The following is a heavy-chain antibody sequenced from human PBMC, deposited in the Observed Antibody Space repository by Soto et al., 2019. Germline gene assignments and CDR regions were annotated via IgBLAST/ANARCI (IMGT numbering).Heavy chain of an antibody. CDR3: ARDLRWGCSGRSC. CDR1: GFTFSSYS. CDR2: ISNSGSPM. Sequence: PGGSLRLSCAASGFTFSSYSMNWVRQAPGKGLEWVSYISNSGSPMYYADSVKGRFTISRDNAKNSLYLQMDSLRDEDTAVYYCARDLRWGCSGRSCWAQGTLVTVSS. V-gene: IGHV3-48*02. J-gene: IGHJ4*02. D-gene: IGHD2-15*01.